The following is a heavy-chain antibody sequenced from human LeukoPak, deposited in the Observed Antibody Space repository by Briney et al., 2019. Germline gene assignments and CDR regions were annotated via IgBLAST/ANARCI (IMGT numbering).Heavy chain of an antibody. J-gene: IGHJ4*02. D-gene: IGHD2-21*02. V-gene: IGHV1-8*01. CDR2: MTPNSGNT. CDR1: GYTFTSYD. CDR3: ASAYCGGDCYHFDY. Sequence: GASVKVSCKASGYTFTSYDINWVRQATGRGLEWMGSMTPNSGNTAYAQKFQGRVTMTRTTSISTAYMELSSLRSEDTAVYYCASAYCGGDCYHFDYWGQGTLVTVSS.